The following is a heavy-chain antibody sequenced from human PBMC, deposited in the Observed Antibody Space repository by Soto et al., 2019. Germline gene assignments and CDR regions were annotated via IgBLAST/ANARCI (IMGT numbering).Heavy chain of an antibody. D-gene: IGHD3-3*01. J-gene: IGHJ5*02. CDR1: GGSISYNSYD. V-gene: IGHV4-39*07. CDR2: IFYTGTT. Sequence: PSETLSLTCSVSGGSISYNSYDWGWIRQPPGKGLEWIGGIFYTGTTYYSPSLKSRVTMSVDTSKNQFSLRLSSVTAADTAIYYCATRITVFGLLIPPFDPWGQGTQVTVSS. CDR3: ATRITVFGLLIPPFDP.